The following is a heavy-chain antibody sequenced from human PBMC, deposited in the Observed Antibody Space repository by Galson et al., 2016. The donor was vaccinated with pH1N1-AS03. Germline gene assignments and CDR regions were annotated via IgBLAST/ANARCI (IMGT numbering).Heavy chain of an antibody. CDR3: ARDRTTATETLLYDY. CDR2: ISAHSGHA. D-gene: IGHD4-17*01. CDR1: GYTFSNYA. J-gene: IGHJ4*02. V-gene: IGHV1-18*01. Sequence: SVKVSCKASGYTFSNYAFSWLRQTPGQGLEWMGWISAHSGHASYAQAFQGRVSMTIDASTTTTYMELRSLTTDDTAVYFCARDRTTATETLLYDYWGQGTLLTVSS.